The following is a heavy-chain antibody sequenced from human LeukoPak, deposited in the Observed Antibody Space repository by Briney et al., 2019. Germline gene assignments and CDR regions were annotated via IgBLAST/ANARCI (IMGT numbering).Heavy chain of an antibody. CDR3: ARQVGVMSNWFYSYYGMDV. CDR2: VNPKSGST. D-gene: IGHD6-13*01. Sequence: ASVKVSCKASGYSFTDYYIHWVRQAPGQGLEWLGWVNPKSGSTTFAQRFQGRVAMTRDTSITTVDMELSSLTSDDTAVYYCARQVGVMSNWFYSYYGMDVWGQGATVIVSS. V-gene: IGHV1-2*02. J-gene: IGHJ6*02. CDR1: GYSFTDYY.